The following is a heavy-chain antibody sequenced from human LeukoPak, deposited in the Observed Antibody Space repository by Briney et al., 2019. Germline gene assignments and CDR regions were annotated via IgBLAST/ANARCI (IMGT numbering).Heavy chain of an antibody. CDR2: IYYSGST. D-gene: IGHD3-9*01. Sequence: SETLSLTCTVSGGSISSSSYYWGWIRQPPGKGLEWIGSIYYSGSTYYNPSLKSRVTISVDTSKNRFSLNLTSVTPADTALYFCARTHFDSLGWFDPWGQGIQVIVSS. V-gene: IGHV4-39*07. J-gene: IGHJ5*02. CDR3: ARTHFDSLGWFDP. CDR1: GGSISSSSYY.